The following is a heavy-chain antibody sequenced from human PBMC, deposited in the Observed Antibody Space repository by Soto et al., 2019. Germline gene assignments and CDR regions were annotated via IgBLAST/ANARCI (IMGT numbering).Heavy chain of an antibody. CDR1: GYIFTAYS. V-gene: IGHV1-46*01. CDR2: VNPSGGST. CDR3: AREENCSDGVCYSEYFPR. D-gene: IGHD2-15*01. J-gene: IGHJ1*01. Sequence: QVQLVQSGAEVKKPGASVKVSCKASGYIFTAYSMHWVRQAPGQGLEWMGVVNPSGGSTTYAQKLRGRITMTRDTSTSTVYMDLSSLTSEDTAVYYCAREENCSDGVCYSEYFPRWGQGTLVTVSS.